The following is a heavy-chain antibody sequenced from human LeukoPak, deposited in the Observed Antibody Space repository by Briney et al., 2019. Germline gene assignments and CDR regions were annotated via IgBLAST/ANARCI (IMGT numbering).Heavy chain of an antibody. CDR3: ARAESAPSTIGVHFDY. Sequence: SETLSLTCTVSGYSISSGYYWGWIRQPPGKGLEWIGSIYHSGRTFYNPSLKSRVTISVDTSKNQFSLKLSSVTAADTAVYSCARAESAPSTIGVHFDYWGQGTLVTVSS. CDR2: IYHSGRT. V-gene: IGHV4-38-2*02. D-gene: IGHD3-3*01. CDR1: GYSISSGYY. J-gene: IGHJ4*02.